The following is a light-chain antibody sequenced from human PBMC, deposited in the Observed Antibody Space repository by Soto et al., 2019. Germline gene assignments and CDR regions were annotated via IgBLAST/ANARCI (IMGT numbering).Light chain of an antibody. J-gene: IGKJ4*01. CDR1: QSISSH. Sequence: EIVLTQSPATLSLSPGERATLSCRASQSISSHLAWYQQKPGQAPRLLMYDASNRATGIPARFSGSGSGTDFTLTISSLEPEDFAVYYCQHRSNWPLTFGGGTKVEIK. V-gene: IGKV3-11*01. CDR3: QHRSNWPLT. CDR2: DAS.